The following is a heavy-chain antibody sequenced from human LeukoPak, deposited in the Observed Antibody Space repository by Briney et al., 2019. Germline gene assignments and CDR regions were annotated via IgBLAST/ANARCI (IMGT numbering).Heavy chain of an antibody. V-gene: IGHV1-46*01. Sequence: GASVKVSCKASGYTFTSYYMHWVRQAPGQGLEWMGIINPSGGSTSYAQKFQGRVTMTRDTSTSTVYMELSSLRSEDTAVYYCARNTYYYDSSGYYSGYWGQGTLVTVSS. CDR2: INPSGGST. CDR1: GYTFTSYY. D-gene: IGHD3-22*01. J-gene: IGHJ4*02. CDR3: ARNTYYYDSSGYYSGY.